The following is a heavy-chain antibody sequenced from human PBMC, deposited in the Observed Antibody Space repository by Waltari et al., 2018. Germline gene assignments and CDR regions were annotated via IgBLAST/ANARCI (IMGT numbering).Heavy chain of an antibody. Sequence: QVQLVQSGAEVKKPGASVKVSCQASGYTFTRYAITWVRQATGQGLEWMGGMNPNSGNTGYAQKFQGRVTMTRNTSVSTAYMELSSLRSEDTAVYYCARGSGRLMRYSKHWGQGTLVTVSS. J-gene: IGHJ4*02. V-gene: IGHV1-8*01. CDR3: ARGSGRLMRYSKH. CDR1: GYTFTRYA. CDR2: MNPNSGNT. D-gene: IGHD4-4*01.